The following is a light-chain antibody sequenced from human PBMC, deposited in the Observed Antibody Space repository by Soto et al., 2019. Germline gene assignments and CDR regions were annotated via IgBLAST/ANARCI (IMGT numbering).Light chain of an antibody. J-gene: IGLJ2*01. CDR1: VLAKKY. CDR2: KDS. V-gene: IGLV3-27*01. CDR3: YSAADNNLGV. Sequence: SYELTQPSSVSVSPGQTARITCSGDVLAKKYAGWFQQKPGQAPVLVIYKDSERPSGIPEQFSGSSSGTTVTLTISGAQVEDEADYYCYSAADNNLGVFGGGTKVTVL.